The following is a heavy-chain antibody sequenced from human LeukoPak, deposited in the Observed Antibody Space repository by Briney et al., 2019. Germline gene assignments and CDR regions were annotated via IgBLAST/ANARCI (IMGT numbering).Heavy chain of an antibody. CDR3: AKSLFTSATGTGRAFHI. V-gene: IGHV3-23*01. Sequence: GGSLRLSCAASRFSFSTHPMGWVRQAPGKGLEWVSGISASGDVTFHADPVKGRFTISRDNSKNTLYLQMTSLRAEDTAEYYCAKSLFTSATGTGRAFHIWGQGTMVTVSS. CDR1: RFSFSTHP. J-gene: IGHJ3*02. D-gene: IGHD1-1*01. CDR2: ISASGDVT.